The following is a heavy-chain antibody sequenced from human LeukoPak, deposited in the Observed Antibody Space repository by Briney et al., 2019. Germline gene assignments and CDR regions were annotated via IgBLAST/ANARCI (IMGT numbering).Heavy chain of an antibody. J-gene: IGHJ4*02. CDR3: TTEGWYSSAWLIHY. V-gene: IGHV3-15*01. D-gene: IGHD6-19*01. CDR2: IKSKTDGGTT. Sequence: EGSLRLSCAASGFTFSNAWMSGVRQAPGKGLEWVGRIKSKTDGGTTEYAAPVKGRFTISRDDSKNTLYLQMKSLKTEDTAVYYCTTEGWYSSAWLIHYWGQGTLVTVSS. CDR1: GFTFSNAW.